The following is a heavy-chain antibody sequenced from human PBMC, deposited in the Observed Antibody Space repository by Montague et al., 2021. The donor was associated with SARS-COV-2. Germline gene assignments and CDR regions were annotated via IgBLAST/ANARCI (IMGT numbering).Heavy chain of an antibody. V-gene: IGHV4-61*01. CDR1: GGSVISDTYF. CDR2: IYDSDTT. J-gene: IGHJ4*02. CDR3: ARAANILSGFYNHPFEY. D-gene: IGHD3-9*01. Sequence: SETLSLTCTVSGGSVISDTYFWSWIRQPPGKGLEWIAYIYDSDTTNNXPSFWSRVSMSSDRSKNQFSLKLTSVTPADTAVYYCARAANILSGFYNHPFEYWGQGILVTVSS.